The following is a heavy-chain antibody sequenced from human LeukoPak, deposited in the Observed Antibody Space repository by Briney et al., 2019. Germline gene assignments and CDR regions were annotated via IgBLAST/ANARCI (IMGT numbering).Heavy chain of an antibody. J-gene: IGHJ4*02. D-gene: IGHD4-17*01. Sequence: SSETLSLTCTVSGGSMSSYYWSWIRQPPGRGLEWIGYIYYSGSTNYNPSLKSRVTISADTSKNQFSLKLSSVTAADTAFYYCARDYGGKFDYWGQGTLVTVSS. CDR1: GGSMSSYY. V-gene: IGHV4-59*01. CDR2: IYYSGST. CDR3: ARDYGGKFDY.